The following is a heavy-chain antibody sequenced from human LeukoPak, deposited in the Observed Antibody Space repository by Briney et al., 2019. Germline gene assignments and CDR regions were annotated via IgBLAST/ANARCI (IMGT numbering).Heavy chain of an antibody. CDR3: ARARYYYGSGSSLAFDI. CDR2: MNPNSGNT. V-gene: IGHV1-8*01. CDR1: GYTFTSYD. Sequence: ASVKVSCKASGYTFTSYDINWVRQATGQGLEWMGWMNPNSGNTGYAQKFQGRVTMTRNTSISTAYMELSSLRSEDTAVYYCARARYYYGSGSSLAFDIWGQGTMVTVSS. J-gene: IGHJ3*02. D-gene: IGHD3-10*01.